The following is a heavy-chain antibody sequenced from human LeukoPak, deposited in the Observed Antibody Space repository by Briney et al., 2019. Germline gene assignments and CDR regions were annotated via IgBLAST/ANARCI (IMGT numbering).Heavy chain of an antibody. D-gene: IGHD3/OR15-3a*01. CDR3: ARTIGTGPLGHFDY. Sequence: GGSLRLSCAASGFTFSSYEMNWVRQAPGKGLEWVSYISSSGSTIYYADSVKGRFTISRDNAKNSLYLQMNALRADDTAVYYCARTIGTGPLGHFDYWGQGTLVTVSS. CDR1: GFTFSSYE. CDR2: ISSSGSTI. J-gene: IGHJ4*02. V-gene: IGHV3-48*03.